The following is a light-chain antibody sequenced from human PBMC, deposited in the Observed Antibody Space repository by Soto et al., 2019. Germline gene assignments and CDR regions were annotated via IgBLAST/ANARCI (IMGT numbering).Light chain of an antibody. Sequence: DIQITHSPSSLSASVGDRVTITCRASQTILTYLNWYQQKPGQAPKLLIYAASSLQSGVPSRFSGGGSATDFTLTISSLQPEDFATYYCQQSFSTTWTFGHGTKVDI. CDR1: QTILTY. CDR3: QQSFSTTWT. CDR2: AAS. J-gene: IGKJ1*01. V-gene: IGKV1-39*01.